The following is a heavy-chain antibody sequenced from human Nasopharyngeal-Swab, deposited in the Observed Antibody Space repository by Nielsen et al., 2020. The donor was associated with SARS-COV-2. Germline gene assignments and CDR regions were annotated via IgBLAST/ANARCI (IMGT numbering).Heavy chain of an antibody. V-gene: IGHV3-21*05. CDR2: ISSSSSYI. CDR3: ARGQPYYDFWSGYSYYYYYGMDV. D-gene: IGHD3-3*01. J-gene: IGHJ6*02. Sequence: VRQAPGKGLEWVSYISSSSSYIYYADSVKGRFTISRDNAKNSLYLQMNSLRAEDTAVYYCARGQPYYDFWSGYSYYYYYGMDVWGQGTTVTVSS.